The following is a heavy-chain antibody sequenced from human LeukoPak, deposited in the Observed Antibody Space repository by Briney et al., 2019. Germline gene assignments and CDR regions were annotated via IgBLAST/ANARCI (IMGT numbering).Heavy chain of an antibody. CDR1: AFTFSTYS. D-gene: IGHD3-10*01. Sequence: GGSLRLSCAASAFTFSTYSMNWVRQAPGKGLEWVSSISSPDTSSTIYYADSVKGRFTISRDNSKNTLYLQMNSLRAEDTAVYYWARDKYYGSGSYSYYFDYWGQGTLVTVSS. CDR2: ISSPDTSSTI. CDR3: ARDKYYGSGSYSYYFDY. V-gene: IGHV3-48*01. J-gene: IGHJ4*02.